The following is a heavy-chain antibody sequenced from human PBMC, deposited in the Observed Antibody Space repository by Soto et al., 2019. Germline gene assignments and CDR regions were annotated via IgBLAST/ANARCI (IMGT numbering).Heavy chain of an antibody. V-gene: IGHV5-51*01. J-gene: IGHJ6*02. Sequence: GESLKSSCKGSGYRFTSYWIGCVRQMTGKGLECMGIIYPGDSDTRYSPSFQGQVTISADKSISTAYLQWSSLKASDTAMYYCAGGGVRGVITRTRDYYGMDVWGQGTTVTVSS. CDR1: GYRFTSYW. D-gene: IGHD3-10*01. CDR3: AGGGVRGVITRTRDYYGMDV. CDR2: IYPGDSDT.